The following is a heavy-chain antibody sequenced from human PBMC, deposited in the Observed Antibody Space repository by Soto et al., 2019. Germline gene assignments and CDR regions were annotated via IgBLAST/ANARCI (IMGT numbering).Heavy chain of an antibody. J-gene: IGHJ3*02. Sequence: EVQLVESGGDLVQPGGSLRLSCAASGFTFSSHWMHWVRRVPGKGLVWVSHINTDGGITGYADSVKGRFTISRDNAKNTLYMQMNGLRVEDTAVYDCTREAGECSRTSSYRRAFDSWGQGTMGTVSS. CDR1: GFTFSSHW. V-gene: IGHV3-74*01. CDR2: INTDGGIT. D-gene: IGHD2-2*01. CDR3: TREAGECSRTSSYRRAFDS.